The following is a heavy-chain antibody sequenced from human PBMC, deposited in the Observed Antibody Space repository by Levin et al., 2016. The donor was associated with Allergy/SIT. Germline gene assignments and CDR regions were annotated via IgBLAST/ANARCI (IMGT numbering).Heavy chain of an antibody. Sequence: SETLSLTCTVSGGSISSYYWSWIRQPPGKGLEWIGYIYYSGSTNYNPSLKSRVTISVDTSKNQFSLKLSSVTAADTAVYYCARRRAYGPLWFDPWGQGTLVTVSS. V-gene: IGHV4-59*12. CDR2: IYYSGST. D-gene: IGHD4-17*01. CDR1: GGSISSYY. J-gene: IGHJ5*02. CDR3: ARRRAYGPLWFDP.